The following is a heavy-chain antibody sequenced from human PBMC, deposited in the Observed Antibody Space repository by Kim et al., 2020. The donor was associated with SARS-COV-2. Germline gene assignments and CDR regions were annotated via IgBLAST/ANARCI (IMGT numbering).Heavy chain of an antibody. V-gene: IGHV5-10-1*01. CDR2: IDPSDSYT. J-gene: IGHJ6*02. CDR3: ARRSVATIYYYYYYGMDV. CDR1: GYSFTSYW. Sequence: GESLKISCKGSGYSFTSYWISWVRQMPGKGLEWMGRIDPSDSYTNYSPSFQGHVTISADKSISTAYLQWSSLKASDTAMYYCARRSVATIYYYYYYGMDVWGQGTTVTVSS. D-gene: IGHD5-12*01.